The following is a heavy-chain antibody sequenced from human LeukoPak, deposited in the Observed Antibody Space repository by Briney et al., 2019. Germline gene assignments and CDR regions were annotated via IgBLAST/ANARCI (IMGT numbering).Heavy chain of an antibody. CDR2: INPSGGST. CDR1: GYTFTSYY. D-gene: IGHD6-19*01. V-gene: IGHV1-46*01. J-gene: IGHJ5*02. CDR3: ARDLGIAVAGTYSWFDP. Sequence: ASVKVSCKASGYTFTSYYMHWVRQAPGQGLEWMGIINPSGGSTSYAQKFQGRVTMTRDTSTSTVYMELSSLRSEDTAVYYCARDLGIAVAGTYSWFDPWGQGTLVTVSS.